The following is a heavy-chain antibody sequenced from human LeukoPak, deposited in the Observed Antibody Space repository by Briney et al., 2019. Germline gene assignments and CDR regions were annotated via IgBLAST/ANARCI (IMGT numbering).Heavy chain of an antibody. CDR2: ISDSGGST. J-gene: IGHJ4*02. Sequence: PGGSLRLSCAASGFTFSSYVMSWVRQTPEKGLEWVSSISDSGGSTYYADSVKGRFTISRDNSQNTLYLQMNSLRAEDTAVYYCASGSDSSGYYPVSFDYWGQGTLVTVSS. D-gene: IGHD3-22*01. CDR3: ASGSDSSGYYPVSFDY. CDR1: GFTFSSYV. V-gene: IGHV3-23*01.